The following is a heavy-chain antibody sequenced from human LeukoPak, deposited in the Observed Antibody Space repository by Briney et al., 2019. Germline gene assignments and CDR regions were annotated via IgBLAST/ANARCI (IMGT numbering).Heavy chain of an antibody. CDR2: ISGSGGST. V-gene: IGHV3-23*01. CDR3: AKDLPPYYDILTGYSQRYFDY. J-gene: IGHJ4*02. CDR1: GFTFSSYG. Sequence: GGSLRLSCAASGFTFSSYGMSWVRQAPGKGLEWVSAISGSGGSTYYADSVKGRFTISRDNSKNTLYLQTNSLRAEDTAVYYCAKDLPPYYDILTGYSQRYFDYWGQGTLVTVSS. D-gene: IGHD3-9*01.